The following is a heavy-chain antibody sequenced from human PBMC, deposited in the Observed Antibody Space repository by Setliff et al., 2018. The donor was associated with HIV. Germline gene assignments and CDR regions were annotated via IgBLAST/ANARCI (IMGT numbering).Heavy chain of an antibody. CDR3: AREVGGRNTLGSCVLDY. V-gene: IGHV1-69*10. Sequence: SVKVSCKASGDTFNSYTFTWVRQAPGQGPEWMGGIITILGIPNYAPKFQHRVTISADESTKTIYMELSNLKSDDTAVYFCAREVGGRNTLGSCVLDYWGQGTPVT. D-gene: IGHD1-26*01. J-gene: IGHJ4*02. CDR2: IITILGIP. CDR1: GDTFNSYT.